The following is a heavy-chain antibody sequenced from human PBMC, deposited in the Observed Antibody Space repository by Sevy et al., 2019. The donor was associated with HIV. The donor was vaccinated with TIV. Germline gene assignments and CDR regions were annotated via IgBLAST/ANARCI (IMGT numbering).Heavy chain of an antibody. D-gene: IGHD3-22*01. CDR2: ISGHGGST. CDR3: AKDSGISAQIVVALRY. CDR1: GVTFSSYA. Sequence: GGSLRLSCADSGVTFSSYAMSWVRQAPGKGLEWVSTISGHGGSTYYAGAVKDRFTISRDNSKKMVYLQMNSLRAEDTAVYYSAKDSGISAQIVVALRYWGQGTQVTVSS. V-gene: IGHV3-23*01. J-gene: IGHJ4*02.